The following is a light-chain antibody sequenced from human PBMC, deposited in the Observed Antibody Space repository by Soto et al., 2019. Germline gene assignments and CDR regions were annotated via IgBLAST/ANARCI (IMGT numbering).Light chain of an antibody. CDR3: QQYDSTPYT. V-gene: IGKV3-20*01. CDR1: QSVSYSY. J-gene: IGKJ2*01. CDR2: GSS. Sequence: EIVLTQSPGTLSLSPGERATLSCRASQSVSYSYLAWYQQRPGQAPRLLIYGSSSRATGIPDRFSGSGSVTDFTLSISRLEPEDFAVYYCQQYDSTPYTFGQGTKLDIK.